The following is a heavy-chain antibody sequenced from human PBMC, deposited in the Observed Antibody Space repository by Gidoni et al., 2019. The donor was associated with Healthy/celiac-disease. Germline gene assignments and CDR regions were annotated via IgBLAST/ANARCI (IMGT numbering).Heavy chain of an antibody. J-gene: IGHJ6*02. CDR2: IYYSGST. V-gene: IGHV4-61*01. Sequence: QVQLQESGPGLVKPSETLYLTCTVSGRSVSSGSYYWSWIRQPPGKGLEWIGYIYYSGSTNYNPSLKSRVTISVDTSKNQFSLKLSSVTAADTAVYYCARDLNSSGWDAGGMDVWGQGTTVTVSS. CDR3: ARDLNSSGWDAGGMDV. D-gene: IGHD6-19*01. CDR1: GRSVSSGSYY.